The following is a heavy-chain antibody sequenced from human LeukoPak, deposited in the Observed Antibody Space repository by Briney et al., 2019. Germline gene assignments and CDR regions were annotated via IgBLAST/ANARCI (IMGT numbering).Heavy chain of an antibody. CDR2: ISGSGGST. D-gene: IGHD4-17*01. CDR1: KFNFNSYG. V-gene: IGHV3-23*01. Sequence: PGGSLRLSCTTSKFNFNSYGMTWVRQAPGKGLEGVSSISGSGGSTQYAASVQGRFTISRDNSKNTLYLQMNSLRAEDTAVYYCAKDPNGDYIGTFDIWGQGTMVTVSS. J-gene: IGHJ3*02. CDR3: AKDPNGDYIGTFDI.